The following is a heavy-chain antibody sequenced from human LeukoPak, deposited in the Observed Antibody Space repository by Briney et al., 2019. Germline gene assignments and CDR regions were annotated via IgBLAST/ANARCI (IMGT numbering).Heavy chain of an antibody. D-gene: IGHD3-10*01. CDR3: TKWSGFGDD. CDR1: GFTFSSNS. V-gene: IGHV3-23*01. J-gene: IGHJ4*02. CDR2: ISGSGDST. Sequence: GGSLRLSCAASGFTFSSNSMTWVRQTPGKGLEWVSGISGSGDSTFYADSVKGRFTISRDNSRNTLYLQMSSLRPGDTAVYYCTKWSGFGDDWGQGTLVTVSS.